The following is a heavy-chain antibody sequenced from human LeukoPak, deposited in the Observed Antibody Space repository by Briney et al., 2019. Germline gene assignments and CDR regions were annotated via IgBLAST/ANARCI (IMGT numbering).Heavy chain of an antibody. CDR1: GFTFSSYA. CDR2: ISGSGGST. CDR3: AKVEGGYSYGYAY. V-gene: IGHV3-23*01. D-gene: IGHD5-18*01. J-gene: IGHJ4*02. Sequence: QTGGSLRLSCAASGFTFSSYAMSWVRQAPGKGLEWVSAISGSGGSTYYADSVKGRFTISRDNSKNTLYLQMNSLRAEDTAVYYCAKVEGGYSYGYAYWGQGTLVTVSS.